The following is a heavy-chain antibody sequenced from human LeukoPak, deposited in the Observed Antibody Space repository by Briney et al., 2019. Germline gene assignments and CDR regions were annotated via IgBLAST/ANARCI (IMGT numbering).Heavy chain of an antibody. CDR2: IWYDGSKR. Sequence: GGSLRLPCAASGFTFSSYGMHWVRQAPGKGLEWVTCIWYDGSKRYHADSVKGRFTISRDNSKSTVYLQMNSLRVEDTAVYYCAKGPLGFGDQQAWDYYYMDVWGKGTTVTVSS. CDR1: GFTFSSYG. V-gene: IGHV3-30*02. J-gene: IGHJ6*03. D-gene: IGHD3-10*01. CDR3: AKGPLGFGDQQAWDYYYMDV.